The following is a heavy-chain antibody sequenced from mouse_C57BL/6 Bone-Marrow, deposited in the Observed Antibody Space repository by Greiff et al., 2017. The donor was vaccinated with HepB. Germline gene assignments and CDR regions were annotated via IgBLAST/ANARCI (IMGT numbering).Heavy chain of an antibody. D-gene: IGHD2-5*01. V-gene: IGHV1-55*01. CDR2: IYPGSGST. CDR3: ARGDYSNYDYAMDY. Sequence: QVHVKQPGAELVKPGASVKMSCKASGYTFTSYWITWVKQRPGQGLEWIGDIYPGSGSTNYNEKFKSKATLTVDTSSSTAYMQLSSLTSEDSAVYYCARGDYSNYDYAMDYWGQGTSVTVSS. J-gene: IGHJ4*01. CDR1: GYTFTSYW.